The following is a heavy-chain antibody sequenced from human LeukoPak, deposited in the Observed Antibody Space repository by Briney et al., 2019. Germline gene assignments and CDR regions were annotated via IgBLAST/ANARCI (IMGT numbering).Heavy chain of an antibody. CDR3: ARDRAYSSGWYVPYY. Sequence: SQTLSLTCTVSGGSISSGGYYWSWIRQHPGKGLEWIGYIYYSGSTYYNPSLESRVTISVDTSKNQFSLKLSSVTAADTAVYYCARDRAYSSGWYVPYYWGQGTLVTVSS. D-gene: IGHD6-19*01. CDR2: IYYSGST. V-gene: IGHV4-31*03. CDR1: GGSISSGGYY. J-gene: IGHJ4*02.